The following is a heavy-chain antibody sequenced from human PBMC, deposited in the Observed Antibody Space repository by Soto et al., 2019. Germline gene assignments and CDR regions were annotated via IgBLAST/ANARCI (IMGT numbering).Heavy chain of an antibody. CDR2: IYYSGST. J-gene: IGHJ6*02. D-gene: IGHD6-19*01. Sequence: WETLSLTCAVYGGSISSYYWSWIRQPPGTGMEWIGYIYYSGSTNYNPSLKSRVTISVDTSKNQFSLKLSSVTAADTAVYYCARAPSPAVAGSYYYYYGIDVWGQGTTVTVSS. CDR3: ARAPSPAVAGSYYYYYGIDV. CDR1: GGSISSYY. V-gene: IGHV4-59*01.